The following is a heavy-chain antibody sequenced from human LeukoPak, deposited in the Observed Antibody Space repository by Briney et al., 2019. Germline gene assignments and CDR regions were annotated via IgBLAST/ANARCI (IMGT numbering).Heavy chain of an antibody. D-gene: IGHD2-15*01. Sequence: GGSLRLSCAASGFSFSSFSMNWVRQAPGKGLEWVSYISGGSSFTYYVDSVKGRFTISRDNSKNTLYLQMNSLRAEDTAVYYCAKGFVVVVSATQSSWFDPWGQGTLVTVSS. CDR1: GFSFSSFS. J-gene: IGHJ5*02. V-gene: IGHV3-21*04. CDR3: AKGFVVVVSATQSSWFDP. CDR2: ISGGSSFT.